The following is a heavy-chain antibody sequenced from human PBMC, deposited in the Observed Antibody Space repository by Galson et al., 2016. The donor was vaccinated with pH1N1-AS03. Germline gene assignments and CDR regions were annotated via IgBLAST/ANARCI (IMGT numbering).Heavy chain of an antibody. CDR1: GSSFSSDS. D-gene: IGHD4-11*01. J-gene: IGHJ6*02. Sequence: SLRLSCASSGSSFSSDSMNWVRQAPGKGLEWVATISGSSHYIFYEESVKGRFTISRDNAKRSVFLQVNSLRVEDTALYYCVRDSTETTGMDVWGQGTTVSVS. V-gene: IGHV3-21*01. CDR3: VRDSTETTGMDV. CDR2: ISGSSHYI.